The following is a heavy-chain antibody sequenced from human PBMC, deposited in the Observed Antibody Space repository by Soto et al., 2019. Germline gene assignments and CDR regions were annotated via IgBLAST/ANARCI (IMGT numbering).Heavy chain of an antibody. CDR2: TYYRSKWFH. J-gene: IGHJ3*01. CDR1: GDSVSSDITS. Sequence: QGQLQQSGPGLVKPSQTLSLTCAISGDSVSSDITSWNWIRQSPSRGLEWRGRTYYRSKWFHDYAESVTSRIIINPDTSKTQFSLELNSMPTEDTAVYYCARRNALDVWGEWTVVTVFS. V-gene: IGHV6-1*01. CDR3: ARRNALDV.